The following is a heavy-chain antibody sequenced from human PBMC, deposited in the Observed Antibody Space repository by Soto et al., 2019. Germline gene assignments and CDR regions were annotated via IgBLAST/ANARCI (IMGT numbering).Heavy chain of an antibody. V-gene: IGHV6-1*01. CDR1: GDSVSSNSAA. Sequence: PSQTLSLTCAISGDSVSSNSAAWNWIRQSPSRGLEWLGRTYYRSKWYNDYAVFVKSRITINPDTSKNQFSLQLNSVTPEDTAVYYCASVYCSSSSCYSYAFDIWGQGTMVTVSS. CDR3: ASVYCSSSSCYSYAFDI. CDR2: TYYRSKWYN. D-gene: IGHD2-2*02. J-gene: IGHJ3*02.